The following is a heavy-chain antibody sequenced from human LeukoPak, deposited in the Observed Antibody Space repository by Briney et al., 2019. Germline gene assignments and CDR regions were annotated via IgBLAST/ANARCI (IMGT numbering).Heavy chain of an antibody. J-gene: IGHJ6*04. Sequence: GGSLRLSCAASRFTFSNAWMTWVRQAPGKGLEWVGRIKSKADGGTTAYADSVKGRFTISRDNSKNTLFLQMNSLRVEDTAPYYCAKSVAIYFYFGLDVWGXGTTVTVSS. CDR1: RFTFSNAW. CDR3: AKSVAIYFYFGLDV. CDR2: IKSKADGGTT. V-gene: IGHV3-15*05. D-gene: IGHD3-3*01.